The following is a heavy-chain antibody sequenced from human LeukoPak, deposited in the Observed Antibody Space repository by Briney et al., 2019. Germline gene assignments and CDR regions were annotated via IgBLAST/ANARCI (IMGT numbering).Heavy chain of an antibody. J-gene: IGHJ4*02. V-gene: IGHV3-11*01. D-gene: IGHD3-9*01. Sequence: GGSLRLSCVASGFTFSDYYMSWIRQAPGKGLEWVSYISSSGSARYYTDSVKGRFTISRDNAKNSLYLQMNSLRAEDTAVYYCAREGSCLTGVHYWGQGALVTVSS. CDR3: AREGSCLTGVHY. CDR1: GFTFSDYY. CDR2: ISSSGSAR.